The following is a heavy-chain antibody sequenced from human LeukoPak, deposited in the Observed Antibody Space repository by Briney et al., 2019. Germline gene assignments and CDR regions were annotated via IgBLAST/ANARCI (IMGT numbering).Heavy chain of an antibody. CDR3: ARGNWGHFDY. Sequence: ASVKVSCKASGYTFTSNAIVWVRQAPGQGLECMGWTFNGYTKYAQDLQGRVTTAADTSTTTAYMELRSLRSDDTAVYYCARGNWGHFDYWGQGTLVTVSS. V-gene: IGHV1-18*01. D-gene: IGHD7-27*01. CDR2: TFNGYT. CDR1: GYTFTSNA. J-gene: IGHJ4*02.